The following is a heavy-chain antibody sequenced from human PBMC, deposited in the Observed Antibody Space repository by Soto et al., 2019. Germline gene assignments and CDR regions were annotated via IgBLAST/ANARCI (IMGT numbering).Heavy chain of an antibody. CDR2: INAGNGNT. CDR3: ARVAGPVDPFDY. CDR1: GYTFTNYV. V-gene: IGHV1-3*01. Sequence: ASVKVSCKASGYTFTNYVMHWVRQAPGQRLEWMGSINAGNGNTKYSQKFQGRVTITRDTSASTAYMELRSLRSDDTAVYYCARVAGPVDPFDYWGQGTLVTVSS. J-gene: IGHJ4*02. D-gene: IGHD6-19*01.